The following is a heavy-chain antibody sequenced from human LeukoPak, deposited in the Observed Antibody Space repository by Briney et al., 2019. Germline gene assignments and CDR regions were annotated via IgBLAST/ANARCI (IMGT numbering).Heavy chain of an antibody. V-gene: IGHV1-18*04. CDR2: ISAYNGNT. Sequence: ASVKVSCKSSGYTFTDYYMHWVRQAPGQGLEWMGWISAYNGNTNYAQKLQGRVTMTTDTSTSTAYMGLRSLRSDDTAVYYCARGEREAALGYDYWGQGTLVTVSS. D-gene: IGHD2-15*01. CDR1: GYTFTDYY. CDR3: ARGEREAALGYDY. J-gene: IGHJ4*02.